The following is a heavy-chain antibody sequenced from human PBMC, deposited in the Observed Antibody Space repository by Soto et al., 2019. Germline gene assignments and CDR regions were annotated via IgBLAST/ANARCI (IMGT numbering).Heavy chain of an antibody. D-gene: IGHD6-6*01. CDR1: GGSISSYY. J-gene: IGHJ4*02. Sequence: SETLSLTCTVSGGSISSYYWSWIRQPPGKGLECIWYIYDSGSTNYNPSLKSRVTISVDTSKNQFSLKLTSVTAADTAVYYCAAPPRYWGQGTLVTVSS. V-gene: IGHV4-59*01. CDR2: IYDSGST. CDR3: AAPPRY.